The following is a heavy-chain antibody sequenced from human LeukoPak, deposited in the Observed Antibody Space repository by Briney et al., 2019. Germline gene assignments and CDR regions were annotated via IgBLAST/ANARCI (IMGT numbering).Heavy chain of an antibody. D-gene: IGHD3-10*01. Sequence: GGSLRLSCAAPGFTFSSYWMHWVRYAPGKGLVWVSRINSDGGSTSYTDSVKGRFTISRDNAKNSLYLQMSSLRVEDTAVYYCAKVANYYYGSESYYFFEHWGQGTPVTASS. CDR3: AKVANYYYGSESYYFFEH. CDR1: GFTFSSYW. V-gene: IGHV3-74*01. CDR2: INSDGGST. J-gene: IGHJ4*02.